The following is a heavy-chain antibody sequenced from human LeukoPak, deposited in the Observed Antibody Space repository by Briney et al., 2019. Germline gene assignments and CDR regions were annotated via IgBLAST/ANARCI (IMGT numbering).Heavy chain of an antibody. CDR2: IYYSGST. CDR1: GGSISSYY. V-gene: IGHV4-59*01. Sequence: SETLSLTCTVSGGSISSYYWSWIRQPPGKGLEWIGYIYYSGSTNYNPSLKSRVTISVDTSKNQFSLKLSSVTAADTAVYYCASSSWHWPALGGWGQGTLVTVSS. D-gene: IGHD6-13*01. J-gene: IGHJ4*02. CDR3: ASSSWHWPALGG.